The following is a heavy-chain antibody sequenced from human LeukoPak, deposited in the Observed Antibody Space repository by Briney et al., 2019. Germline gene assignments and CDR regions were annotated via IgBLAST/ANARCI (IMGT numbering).Heavy chain of an antibody. J-gene: IGHJ4*02. CDR3: ARESRDDNNNYRPLDY. D-gene: IGHD4-11*01. CDR2: MYYKGST. Sequence: SETLSLTCTVSGASISSTTYYWGWIRQPPGKGLEGIGTMYYKGSTYNNPSLKSRVTISGDTSKNQFSLKLSSVTAADTAVYYCARESRDDNNNYRPLDYWGQGTLVTVSS. V-gene: IGHV4-39*07. CDR1: GASISSTTYY.